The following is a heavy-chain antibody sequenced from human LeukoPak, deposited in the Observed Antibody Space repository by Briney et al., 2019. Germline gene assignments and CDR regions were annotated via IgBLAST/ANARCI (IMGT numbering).Heavy chain of an antibody. CDR2: IYYSGST. V-gene: IGHV4-39*01. CDR3: ASGSGYSSSWRSAFDY. Sequence: SETLSLTCTVSGGSISSSSYYWGWIRQPPGKGLEWIGSIYYSGSTYYNPSLKSRVTISVDTSKNQFSLKLSSVTAADTAVYYCASGSGYSSSWRSAFDYWGQGTLVTVSS. J-gene: IGHJ4*02. CDR1: GGSISSSSYY. D-gene: IGHD6-13*01.